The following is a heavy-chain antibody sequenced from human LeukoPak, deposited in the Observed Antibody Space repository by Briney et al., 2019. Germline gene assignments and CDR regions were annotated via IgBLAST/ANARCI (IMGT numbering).Heavy chain of an antibody. J-gene: IGHJ4*02. Sequence: ASLTVSCKASGYTFTVHYLHWLRQAPGQGLEWMGWIKPYSGATNFAQNFQGRVTMTSDTSINTAYMELSSLTSDDTAMYYCARDHDYGPDYWGQGTMVTVSA. CDR1: GYTFTVHY. CDR2: IKPYSGAT. V-gene: IGHV1-2*02. D-gene: IGHD4/OR15-4a*01. CDR3: ARDHDYGPDY.